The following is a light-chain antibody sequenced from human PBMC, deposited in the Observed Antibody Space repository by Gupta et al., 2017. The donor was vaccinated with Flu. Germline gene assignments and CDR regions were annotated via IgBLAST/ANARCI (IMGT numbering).Light chain of an antibody. J-gene: IGKJ1*01. V-gene: IGKV2-30*01. Sequence: ISCRSSQGLVYSDGNTYLHWFQQRPGQSPRRLIYLVSNRECGVPDRFSGSGSGTDFTLKISRVEADDVGVYFCMQGAHWPWAFGQGTKLEIK. CDR3: MQGAHWPWA. CDR2: LVS. CDR1: QGLVYSDGNTY.